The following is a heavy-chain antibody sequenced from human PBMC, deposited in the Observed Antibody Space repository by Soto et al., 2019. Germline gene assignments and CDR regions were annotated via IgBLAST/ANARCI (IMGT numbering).Heavy chain of an antibody. CDR3: ATWTLPLSWSWLQSAAGKFDY. CDR1: EFSFNNYA. J-gene: IGHJ4*02. Sequence: QVHLVESGGGVVQPGRSLRVSCTASEFSFNNYAVHWVRQAPGEELEWVALISSDGNNKYYPDSVKGRFTISRDHSNNTVYLQMHSLRLDDTAVYYCATWTLPLSWSWLQSAAGKFDYWGQGTLVTVSS. D-gene: IGHD3-10*01. CDR2: ISSDGNNK. V-gene: IGHV3-30-3*01.